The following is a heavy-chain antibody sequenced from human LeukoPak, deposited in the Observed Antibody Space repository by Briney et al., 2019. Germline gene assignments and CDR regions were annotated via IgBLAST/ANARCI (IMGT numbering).Heavy chain of an antibody. Sequence: PGGSLRLSCAASGFTFSSYWMHWVRQAPGKGLVWVSRINSDGSSTSYADSVKGRFTISRDNAKNTLYLQMNSLRAEDTAVYYCARMGLEMATALDYWGQGTLVTVSS. CDR3: ARMGLEMATALDY. V-gene: IGHV3-74*01. J-gene: IGHJ4*02. D-gene: IGHD5-24*01. CDR2: INSDGSST. CDR1: GFTFSSYW.